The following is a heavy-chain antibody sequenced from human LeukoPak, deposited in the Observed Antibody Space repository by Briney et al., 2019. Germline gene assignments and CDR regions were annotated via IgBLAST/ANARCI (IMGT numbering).Heavy chain of an antibody. V-gene: IGHV3-30*04. CDR2: ISYDGSNK. J-gene: IGHJ4*02. CDR1: GFTFSSYA. CDR3: ASGYSSGCDY. Sequence: PGGSLRLSCAASGFTFSSYAMHWVRQAPGKGLEWVAVISYDGSNKYYADSVKGRFTTSRDNSKNTLYLQMNSLRAEDTAVYYCASGYSSGCDYWGQGTLVTVSS. D-gene: IGHD6-19*01.